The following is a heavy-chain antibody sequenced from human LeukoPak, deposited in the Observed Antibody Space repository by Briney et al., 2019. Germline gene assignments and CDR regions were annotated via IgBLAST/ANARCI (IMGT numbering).Heavy chain of an antibody. D-gene: IGHD1-14*01. CDR2: MHHSGST. J-gene: IGHJ4*02. V-gene: IGHV4-38-2*02. Sequence: SETLSLTCTVSNYSISSGYYWGWFRQPPGRGLEWIGSMHHSGSTYQTPSLKSRVTMSVDTSKNQFSLRLSSVTAADTAVYYCARDISARYDYWGQGALVTVSS. CDR1: NYSISSGYY. CDR3: ARDISARYDY.